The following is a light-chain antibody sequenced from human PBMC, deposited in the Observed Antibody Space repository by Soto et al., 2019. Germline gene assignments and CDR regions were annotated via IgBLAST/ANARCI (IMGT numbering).Light chain of an antibody. V-gene: IGLV2-14*01. CDR1: SSDVGYYNY. CDR3: TSYTTTDTFV. Sequence: QSALTQPASVSGSPGQSIAIFCTGTSSDVGYYNYVSWYQQHPGKAPKLIIYEVSNRPSGVSNRFSASKSVNTASLTISGLQAEDEAGYYCTSYTTTDTFVFGTGTKLTVL. J-gene: IGLJ1*01. CDR2: EVS.